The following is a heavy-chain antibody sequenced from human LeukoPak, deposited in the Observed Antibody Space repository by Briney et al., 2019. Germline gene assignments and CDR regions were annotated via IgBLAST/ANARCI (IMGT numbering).Heavy chain of an antibody. CDR2: IYTGGTT. V-gene: IGHV3-66*01. J-gene: IGHJ4*02. Sequence: GGSLRLSCAASGFSVTSNHMNWVRQAPGKGLEWVSIIYTGGTTHYADSLNDRFTISRDDSINTLYLQMNSLRAEDTAVYYCARDSSSYYFNYWGQGTLVTVSS. D-gene: IGHD6-6*01. CDR3: ARDSSSYYFNY. CDR1: GFSVTSNH.